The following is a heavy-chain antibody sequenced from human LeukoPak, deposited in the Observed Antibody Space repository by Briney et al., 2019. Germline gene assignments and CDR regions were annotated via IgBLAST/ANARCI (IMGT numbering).Heavy chain of an antibody. CDR1: GYTFTSYY. J-gene: IGHJ5*02. Sequence: ASMKVSCKASGYTFTSYYMHWVRQAPGQGLEWVGIINPSGGSATYAQKFQGRVTMTRDTSTSTVYMDLSSLRSEDTAVYYCVRDSSSSSLADPWGQGTLVTVSS. CDR2: INPSGGSA. D-gene: IGHD2-2*01. CDR3: VRDSSSSSLADP. V-gene: IGHV1-46*01.